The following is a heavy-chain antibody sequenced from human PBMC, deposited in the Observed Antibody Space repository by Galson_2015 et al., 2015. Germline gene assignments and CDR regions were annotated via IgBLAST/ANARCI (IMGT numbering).Heavy chain of an antibody. D-gene: IGHD3-16*01. J-gene: IGHJ5*02. V-gene: IGHV3-48*02. Sequence: SLRLSCAASGFTFRDYSMNWFRQAPGKGLEWISYISNGGSTIYYADSVKGRFTISRDNAKNSLYLQMNSLRDEDTAVYYCARGRGSVWSKGDWLDPWGQGTLVIVSS. CDR2: ISNGGSTI. CDR3: ARGRGSVWSKGDWLDP. CDR1: GFTFRDYS.